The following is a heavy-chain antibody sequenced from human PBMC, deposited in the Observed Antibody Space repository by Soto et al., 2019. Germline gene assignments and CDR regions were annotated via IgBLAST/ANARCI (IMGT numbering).Heavy chain of an antibody. CDR2: MNPNSGNT. J-gene: IGHJ6*02. V-gene: IGHV1-8*01. Sequence: GASVKLSCKDSGYTFTSYDINWVRQATKQGLEWMGWMNPNSGNTGYAQKFQGRVTMTRNTSISTAYMELSSLRSEDTAVYYCARGRRGLRLYYYGMDVWGQGTTVTVSS. CDR1: GYTFTSYD. CDR3: ARGRRGLRLYYYGMDV.